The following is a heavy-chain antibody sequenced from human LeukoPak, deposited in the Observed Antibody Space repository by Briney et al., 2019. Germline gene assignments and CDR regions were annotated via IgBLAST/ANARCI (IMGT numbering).Heavy chain of an antibody. V-gene: IGHV3-48*01. CDR1: GFTFSSYS. J-gene: IGHJ6*03. D-gene: IGHD4-11*01. CDR2: ISSSSSTI. Sequence: GGSLRLSCAASGFTFSSYSMNWVRQAPGKGLEWVSYISSSSSTIYYADSVKGRFTISRDNAKNSLYLQMNSLRAEDTAVYYCARVISNDNNYYYYMDVWGKGTTVTVSS. CDR3: ARVISNDNNYYYYMDV.